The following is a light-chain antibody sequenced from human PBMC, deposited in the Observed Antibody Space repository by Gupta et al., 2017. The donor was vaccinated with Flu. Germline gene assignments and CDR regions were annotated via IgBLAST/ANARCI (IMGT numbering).Light chain of an antibody. CDR3: LHDYNYPLT. J-gene: IGKJ4*01. Sequence: AIQMTQSPSSLSASVGDRVTITCRASQDIRNTLGWYQQKPGKAPKLLMYNVSTLQSGVPSRFSGSGSGTDFTFIISSLQPEDLATYYCLHDYNYPLTFGGGTKVEIK. V-gene: IGKV1-6*01. CDR1: QDIRNT. CDR2: NVS.